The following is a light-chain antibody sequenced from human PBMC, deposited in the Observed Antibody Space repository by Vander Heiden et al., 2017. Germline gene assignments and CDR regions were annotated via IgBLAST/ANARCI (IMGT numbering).Light chain of an antibody. Sequence: DIQLTQSPSSLSASVGDRVTITCRSSQNIITYLNRYQQKPGKAPNLLIYSASSLQGGVPLRFSGSGSGTQCTLTVSRLHPEDSATYYCQQSDTAPTVNFGQGTRLEIK. CDR2: SAS. CDR1: QNIITY. V-gene: IGKV1-39*01. J-gene: IGKJ5*01. CDR3: QQSDTAPTVN.